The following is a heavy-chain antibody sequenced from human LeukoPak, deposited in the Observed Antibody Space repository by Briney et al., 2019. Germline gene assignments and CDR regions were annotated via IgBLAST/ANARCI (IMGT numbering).Heavy chain of an antibody. Sequence: PSETLSLTCAVYGGSFSGYYWSWIRRPPGRGLDGIGEINHSGSTNYNPSLKSRVTISVDTSKNQFSLKLSSVTAADTAVYYCARGGWLSEYYFDYWGQGTLVTVSS. CDR3: ARGGWLSEYYFDY. V-gene: IGHV4-34*01. CDR1: GGSFSGYY. CDR2: INHSGST. J-gene: IGHJ4*02. D-gene: IGHD3-22*01.